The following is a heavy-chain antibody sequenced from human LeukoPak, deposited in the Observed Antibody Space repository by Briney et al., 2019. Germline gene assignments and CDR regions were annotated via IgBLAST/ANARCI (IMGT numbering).Heavy chain of an antibody. CDR3: ARAGYGDYVSA. CDR1: GGSFSGYY. V-gene: IGHV4-34*01. Sequence: PSETLSLTCAVYGGSFSGYYWSWIRQPPGKGLEWIGEINHSGSTYYNPSLKSRVTISVDRSKNQFSLKLSSVTAADTAVYYCARAGYGDYVSAWGQGTLVTVSS. J-gene: IGHJ5*02. D-gene: IGHD4-17*01. CDR2: INHSGST.